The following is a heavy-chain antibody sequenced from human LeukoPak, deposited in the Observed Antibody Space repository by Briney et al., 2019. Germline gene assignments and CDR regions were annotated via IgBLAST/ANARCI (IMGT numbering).Heavy chain of an antibody. V-gene: IGHV1-69*04. D-gene: IGHD1-26*01. CDR1: GGTFSSYA. J-gene: IGHJ4*02. Sequence: SVKVSCKASGGTFSSYAISWVRQAPGQGLEWMGRIIPIFGIANYAQKLQGRVTMTTDTSTSTAYMELRSLRSDDTAVYYCARDPYSGSPYYFDYWGQGTLVTVSS. CDR3: ARDPYSGSPYYFDY. CDR2: IIPIFGIA.